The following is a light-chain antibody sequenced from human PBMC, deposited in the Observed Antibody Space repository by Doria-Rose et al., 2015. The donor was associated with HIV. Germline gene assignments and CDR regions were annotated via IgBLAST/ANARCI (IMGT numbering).Light chain of an antibody. CDR3: QQYGTSRGT. CDR2: DAS. Sequence: QSPGTLSLSPGGRATLSCRASQRDKSSYLARYQQKTGQTTRLRIYDASTRASGIPDRFSGSGSGTDFTLTISRLEPEDVAVYYCQQYGTSRGTFGQGTRLEIK. J-gene: IGKJ5*01. CDR1: QRDKSSY. V-gene: IGKV3-20*01.